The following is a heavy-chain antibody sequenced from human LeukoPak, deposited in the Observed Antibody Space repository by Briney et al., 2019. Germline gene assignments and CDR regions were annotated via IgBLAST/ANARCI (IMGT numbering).Heavy chain of an antibody. CDR2: MNPNSGNT. CDR1: GYTFTSYD. V-gene: IGHV1-8*01. J-gene: IGHJ5*02. D-gene: IGHD5-18*01. Sequence: ASVKVSCKASGYTFTSYDINWVRQATGQGLEWMGWMNPNSGNTGYAQKFQGRVTMTRNTSISTAYMELSSLRSEVTAVYYCARGLRYSYGYSLMDSNWFDPWGQGTLVTVSS. CDR3: ARGLRYSYGYSLMDSNWFDP.